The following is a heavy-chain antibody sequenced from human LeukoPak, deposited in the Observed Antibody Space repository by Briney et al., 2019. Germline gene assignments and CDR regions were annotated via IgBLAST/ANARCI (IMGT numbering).Heavy chain of an antibody. CDR1: GGSISSGDYY. J-gene: IGHJ4*02. CDR3: TRAYWIGFLFDS. CDR2: IYYSGTT. Sequence: PSQTLSLTCTVSGGSISSGDYYWSWIRQPPGKGLEYIGYIYYSGTTYYNPSLKSRITMSVDMSANQFSLRLTSVSAADTAVYYCTRAYWIGFLFDSWGQGILVSVSS. V-gene: IGHV4-30-4*01. D-gene: IGHD3-3*01.